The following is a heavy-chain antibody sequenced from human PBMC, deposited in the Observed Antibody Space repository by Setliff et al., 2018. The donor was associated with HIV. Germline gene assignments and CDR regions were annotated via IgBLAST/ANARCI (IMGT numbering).Heavy chain of an antibody. Sequence: GESLKISCKVSGYTFTNYWIGWVRQMPGKGLEWMGIIYPGDSDTRYSPSFQGQVTISADKSISTAYLQWSSLKASDTAMYYCARLSGLYYYDSSGYYYGHYFDYWGQGTLVTVSS. CDR3: ARLSGLYYYDSSGYYYGHYFDY. V-gene: IGHV5-51*01. J-gene: IGHJ4*02. CDR2: IYPGDSDT. CDR1: GYTFTNYW. D-gene: IGHD3-22*01.